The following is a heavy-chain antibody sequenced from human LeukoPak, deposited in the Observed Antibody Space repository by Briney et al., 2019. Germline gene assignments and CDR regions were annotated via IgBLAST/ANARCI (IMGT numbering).Heavy chain of an antibody. CDR1: GFTFSDSW. D-gene: IGHD3-16*01. J-gene: IGHJ6*02. CDR2: MNQDGSEK. CDR3: ATYTHWVAGDV. V-gene: IGHV3-7*01. Sequence: GGSLRLSCVASGFTFSDSWMSWVRQAPGKGLEWVANMNQDGSEKDYVDSVKGRFTISRDNARNSLYLQMGSLRAEDTAVYYCATYTHWVAGDVWGQGTTVTVSS.